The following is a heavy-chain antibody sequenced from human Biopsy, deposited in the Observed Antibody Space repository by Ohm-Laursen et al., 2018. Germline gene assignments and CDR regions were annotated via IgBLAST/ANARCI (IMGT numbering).Heavy chain of an antibody. J-gene: IGHJ6*02. Sequence: EPPVKASCKASGNTFATYHLHWVRQAPGHGLEWMGVISPSGATTSFSQKFHGRITMTRDTSTGTVYMDLNSLGSEDTAVYYCARAGVGSDGTDSYYYGMDVWGPGTTVTVSS. CDR1: GNTFATYH. D-gene: IGHD5-24*01. V-gene: IGHV1-46*01. CDR2: ISPSGATT. CDR3: ARAGVGSDGTDSYYYGMDV.